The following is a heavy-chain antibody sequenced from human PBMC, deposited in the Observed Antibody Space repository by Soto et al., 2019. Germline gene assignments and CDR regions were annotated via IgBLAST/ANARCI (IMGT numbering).Heavy chain of an antibody. CDR3: AKTTGTTSYYYYYMDV. CDR1: GYTFTNYD. V-gene: IGHV1-8*01. J-gene: IGHJ6*03. D-gene: IGHD1-1*01. CDR2: MNPNSGNT. Sequence: ASVKVSCKASGYTFTNYDINWVRQATGQGLEWMGWMNPNSGNTGYAQKFQGRVAMTRNTSISTAYMELSSLRSEDTAVYYCAKTTGTTSYYYYYMDVWGKGTTVTVSS.